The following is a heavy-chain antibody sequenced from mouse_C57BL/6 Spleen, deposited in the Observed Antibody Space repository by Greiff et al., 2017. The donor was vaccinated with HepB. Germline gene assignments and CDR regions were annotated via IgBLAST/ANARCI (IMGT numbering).Heavy chain of an antibody. V-gene: IGHV1-55*01. CDR2: IYPGSGST. CDR3: TSGYFDY. J-gene: IGHJ2*01. CDR1: GYTFTSYL. Sequence: VQLQQPGAELVKPGASVKMSCKASGYTFTSYLITWVKQRPGQGLEWIGDIYPGSGSTNYNEKFKSKATLTVDTSSNTAYMQLNSLTSDDSAVYYCTSGYFDYWGQGTTLTVSS.